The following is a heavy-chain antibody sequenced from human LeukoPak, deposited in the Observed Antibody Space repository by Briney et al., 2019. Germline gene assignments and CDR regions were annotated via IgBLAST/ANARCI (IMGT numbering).Heavy chain of an antibody. CDR3: ARFQGGAVAGIDY. CDR1: GFTFSDYY. V-gene: IGHV3-11*06. D-gene: IGHD6-19*01. CDR2: ISSSSSYT. J-gene: IGHJ4*02. Sequence: GGSLRLSCAASGFTFSDYYMSGIRQAPGKGLEWVSYISSSSSYTNYADSVKGRFTISRDNAKNSLYLQMNSLRAEDTAVYYCARFQGGAVAGIDYWGQGTLVTVSS.